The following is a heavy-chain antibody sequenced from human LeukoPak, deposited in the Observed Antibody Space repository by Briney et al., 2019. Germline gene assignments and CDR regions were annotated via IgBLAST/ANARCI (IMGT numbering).Heavy chain of an antibody. CDR1: GYTFTGYY. Sequence: GASVKVSCKASGYTFTGYYMHWVRQAPGQGLEWMGWINPNSGNTNYAQKLQGRVTMTTDTSTSTAYMELSSLRSDDTAVYYCARTTMIVGRYYFDYWGQGTLVTVSS. CDR2: INPNSGNT. V-gene: IGHV1-2*02. J-gene: IGHJ4*02. D-gene: IGHD3-22*01. CDR3: ARTTMIVGRYYFDY.